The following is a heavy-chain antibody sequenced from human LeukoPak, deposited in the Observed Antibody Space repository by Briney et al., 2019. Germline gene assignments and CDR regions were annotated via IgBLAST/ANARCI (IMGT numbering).Heavy chain of an antibody. CDR3: AREGRGGCGYYFDY. J-gene: IGHJ4*02. CDR2: ISSSGSTI. V-gene: IGHV3-11*01. Sequence: KAGGSLRLSCAASGFTFSDYYMSWIRQAPGKGLEWVSYISSSGSTIYYADSVKSRFTISRDNAKNSLYLQMDSLRAEDTAVYYCAREGRGGCGYYFDYWGQGTLVTVSS. CDR1: GFTFSDYY. D-gene: IGHD2-15*01.